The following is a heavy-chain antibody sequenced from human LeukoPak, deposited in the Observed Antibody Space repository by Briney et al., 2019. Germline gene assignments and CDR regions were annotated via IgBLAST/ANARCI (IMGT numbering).Heavy chain of an antibody. CDR3: AKDLPAAYFDY. CDR1: GFTFSNYG. CDR2: VRYDESTK. D-gene: IGHD2-2*01. Sequence: GGSLRLSCAASGFTFSNYGKHWVRQAPGKGLEWVAFVRYDESTKFYADSVKGRFTISRDNSKTTLYLQMNGLRAEDTAVYYCAKDLPAAYFDYWGQGTLVTVSS. J-gene: IGHJ4*02. V-gene: IGHV3-30*02.